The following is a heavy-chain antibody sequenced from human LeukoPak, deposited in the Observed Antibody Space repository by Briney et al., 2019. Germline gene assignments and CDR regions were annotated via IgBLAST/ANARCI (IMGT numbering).Heavy chain of an antibody. V-gene: IGHV4-59*01. CDR2: IYDSGNS. CDR3: ARSGGTWIYNY. D-gene: IGHD1-7*01. J-gene: IGHJ4*02. CDR1: GFTFSTYA. Sequence: PGGTLRLSCAASGFTFSTYAMSWVRQAPGKGLEWIGYIYDSGNSNYSPSLKSRVTISVDTSKNQFSLKLTSVTAADTAVYYCARSGGTWIYNYWGQGTLVTVSS.